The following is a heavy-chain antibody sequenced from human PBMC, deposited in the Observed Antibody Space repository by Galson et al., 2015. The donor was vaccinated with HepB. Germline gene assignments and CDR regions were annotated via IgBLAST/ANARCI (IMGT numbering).Heavy chain of an antibody. J-gene: IGHJ4*02. CDR2: ISDSNRYT. V-gene: IGHV3-11*06. CDR1: GFTFSDYY. D-gene: IGHD2-2*01. CDR3: ARPRYEYQLPYYFDS. Sequence: SLRLSCAASGFTFSDYYMSWIRQTPGKGLEWVSFISDSNRYTNYADSVKGRFTISRDNAKNSLYLQMTSLRAEDTGLYFCARPRYEYQLPYYFDSWGQGILVTVSS.